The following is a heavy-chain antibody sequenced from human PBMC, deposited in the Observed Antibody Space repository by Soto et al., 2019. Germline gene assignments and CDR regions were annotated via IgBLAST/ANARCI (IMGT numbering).Heavy chain of an antibody. J-gene: IGHJ3*02. CDR1: CGSISSYY. V-gene: IGHV4-59*08. Sequence: PSETLSLTCTVSCGSISSYYWSWIRQPPGKGLEWIGYIYYSGSTNYNPSLKSRVTISVDTSKNQFSLKLGSVTAADTAVYYCARSRGYCSGGSCYGPNDAFDIWGQGTMVTVSS. CDR2: IYYSGST. D-gene: IGHD2-15*01. CDR3: ARSRGYCSGGSCYGPNDAFDI.